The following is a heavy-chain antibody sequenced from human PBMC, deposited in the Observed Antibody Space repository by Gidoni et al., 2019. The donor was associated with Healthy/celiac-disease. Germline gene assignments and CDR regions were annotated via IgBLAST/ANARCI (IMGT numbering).Heavy chain of an antibody. D-gene: IGHD3-9*01. V-gene: IGHV4-31*02. J-gene: IGHJ6*02. CDR2: IYYSGST. Sequence: GLEWIGYIYYSGSTYYNPSLKSRVTISVDTSKNQFSLKLSSVTAADTAVYYCARDNRGTTYDILTGYYSYYYYYGMDVWGQGTTVTVSS. CDR3: ARDNRGTTYDILTGYYSYYYYYGMDV.